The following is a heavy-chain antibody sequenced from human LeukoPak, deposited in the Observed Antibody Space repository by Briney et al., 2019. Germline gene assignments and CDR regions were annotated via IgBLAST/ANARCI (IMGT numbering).Heavy chain of an antibody. CDR2: ISYDGSNK. J-gene: IGHJ4*02. CDR1: GFTFSSYG. V-gene: IGHV3-30*03. D-gene: IGHD3-16*02. Sequence: GGSLRLSCAASGFTFSSYGMHWVRQAPGKGLEWVAVISYDGSNKYYVDSVKGRFTISRDNSKNTLDLQMNGLRAEDTAVYYCVRGSRDYIWGSYRSDPKIPFEYWGQGTLVTVSS. CDR3: VRGSRDYIWGSYRSDPKIPFEY.